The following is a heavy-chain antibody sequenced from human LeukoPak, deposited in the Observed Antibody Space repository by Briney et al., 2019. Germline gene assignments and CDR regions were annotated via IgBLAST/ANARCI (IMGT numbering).Heavy chain of an antibody. D-gene: IGHD5-18*01. V-gene: IGHV3-23*01. CDR3: AKDVAIQLWCFDY. CDR1: GFTFSSYA. CDR2: ISGSGGST. J-gene: IGHJ4*02. Sequence: PGGSLRLSCAASGFTFSSYAMSWVRQAPGKGLEWVSAISGSGGSTYYADSVKGRFTISRDNSKNTLYLQMNGLRAEDTAVYYCAKDVAIQLWCFDYWGQGTLVTVSS.